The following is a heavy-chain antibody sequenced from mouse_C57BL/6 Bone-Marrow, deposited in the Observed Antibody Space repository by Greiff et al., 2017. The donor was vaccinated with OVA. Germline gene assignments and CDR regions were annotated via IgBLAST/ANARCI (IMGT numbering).Heavy chain of an antibody. Sequence: QVQLQQPGAELVKPGASVKLSCKASGYTFTSYWMQWVKQRPGQGLVWIGEIDPSDSYTNYNQKFKGKATLTVDTSSSTAYMQLSSLTSEDSAVYYCARDDGYPTWFAYWGQGTLVTVSA. V-gene: IGHV1-50*01. D-gene: IGHD2-3*01. CDR1: GYTFTSYW. CDR2: IDPSDSYT. CDR3: ARDDGYPTWFAY. J-gene: IGHJ3*01.